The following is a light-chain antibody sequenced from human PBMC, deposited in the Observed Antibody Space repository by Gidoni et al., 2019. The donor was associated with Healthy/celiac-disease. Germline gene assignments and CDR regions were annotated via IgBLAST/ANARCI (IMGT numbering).Light chain of an antibody. V-gene: IGKV3-11*01. Sequence: EIVLTQSPATLSLSPGERATLACRASQSVSSYLAWYQQKPGQAPRLLIYDASNRATGIPARFSGSVSGTDFTLTISSLEPEDFAVYYCQQRSHWPPLTFGVVTKVEIK. CDR1: QSVSSY. CDR3: QQRSHWPPLT. CDR2: DAS. J-gene: IGKJ4*01.